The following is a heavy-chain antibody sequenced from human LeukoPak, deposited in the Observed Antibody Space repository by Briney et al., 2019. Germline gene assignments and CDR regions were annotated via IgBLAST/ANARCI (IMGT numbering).Heavy chain of an antibody. V-gene: IGHV1-2*06. J-gene: IGHJ6*02. Sequence: ASEKVSCKASGYTFTGYHVHWVRQAAGQWLEWVGRINPNSGVTNYAQKFQGRVTMTRHTSITTAHMELSRLRSDDTAVYYCARDRSGILGYYYNGMDVWGQGTTVTVSS. CDR1: GYTFTGYH. CDR2: INPNSGVT. CDR3: ARDRSGILGYYYNGMDV. D-gene: IGHD3-10*01.